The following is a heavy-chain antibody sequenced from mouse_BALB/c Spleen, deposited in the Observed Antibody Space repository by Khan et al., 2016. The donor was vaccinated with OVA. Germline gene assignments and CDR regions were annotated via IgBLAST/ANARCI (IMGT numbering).Heavy chain of an antibody. Sequence: QVQLKQSGPGLVQPSQNLSITCTVSGFSLTNFGVHWVRQSPGNSLELLGVIWSGGGTDYNAAFISRLSITKDNSTSQIFFKMNSLQADDTAISCYDRDRLFHYYADGRMDYWSQGTSVTVSS. CDR2: IWSGGGT. CDR1: GFSLTNFG. D-gene: IGHD1-2*01. J-gene: IGHJ4*01. CDR3: DRDRLFHYYADGRMDY. V-gene: IGHV2-4-1*01.